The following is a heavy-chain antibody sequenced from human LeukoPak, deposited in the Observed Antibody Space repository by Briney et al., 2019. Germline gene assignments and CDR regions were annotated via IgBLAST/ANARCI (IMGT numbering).Heavy chain of an antibody. CDR3: ARDTSLAGFDY. D-gene: IGHD3-3*02. Sequence: RSQTLSLTCTLSGGSISRGDYYWSWSPQPPGKGLEWSGYLYYSGSTYYNPSLKSRVTISVDTSKNQCSLRLSSVTAADTAVYYCARDTSLAGFDYWGQGTLVTVSS. CDR1: GGSISRGDYY. J-gene: IGHJ4*02. V-gene: IGHV4-30-4*01. CDR2: LYYSGST.